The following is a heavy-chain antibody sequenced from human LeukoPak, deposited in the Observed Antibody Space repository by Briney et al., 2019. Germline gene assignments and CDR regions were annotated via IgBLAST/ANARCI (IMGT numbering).Heavy chain of an antibody. CDR2: ISSSSSYI. J-gene: IGHJ6*02. D-gene: IGHD6-25*01. Sequence: PGGSLRLSCAASGFTFSSYSMSWVRQAPGKGLEWVSSISSSSSYIYYADSVKGRFTISRDNSKNTLYLQMNSLRAEDTAISYCAKDVAAGYYYGMDVWGQGTTVTVSS. CDR1: GFTFSSYS. CDR3: AKDVAAGYYYGMDV. V-gene: IGHV3-21*04.